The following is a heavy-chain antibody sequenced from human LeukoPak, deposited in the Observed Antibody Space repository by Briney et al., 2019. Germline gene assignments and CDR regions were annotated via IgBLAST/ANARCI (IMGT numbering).Heavy chain of an antibody. Sequence: PSQTLSLTCTVSGGSISSGDYYWSWIRQPPGKGLEWIGYIYYSGSTYYNPSLKSRVTISVDTSKNQFSLKLSSVTAADTAVYYCARQEYSGYDSAHWFDPWGQGTLVTVSS. J-gene: IGHJ5*02. D-gene: IGHD5-12*01. CDR3: ARQEYSGYDSAHWFDP. CDR2: IYYSGST. V-gene: IGHV4-30-4*01. CDR1: GGSISSGDYY.